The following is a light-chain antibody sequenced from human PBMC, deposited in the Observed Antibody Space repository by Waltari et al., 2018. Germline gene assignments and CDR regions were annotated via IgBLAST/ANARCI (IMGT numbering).Light chain of an antibody. CDR3: SSYAVSNNLRV. Sequence: QSALTQPPSASGSPGQSVTISCTGTSSDVGGYNYVSWYQQHPGKAPKLMIYEVSKRPSGVPDRFSGSKSGNTASLTVSGLQAEDEADYYCSSYAVSNNLRVFGGGTKLTVL. CDR2: EVS. J-gene: IGLJ2*01. CDR1: SSDVGGYNY. V-gene: IGLV2-8*01.